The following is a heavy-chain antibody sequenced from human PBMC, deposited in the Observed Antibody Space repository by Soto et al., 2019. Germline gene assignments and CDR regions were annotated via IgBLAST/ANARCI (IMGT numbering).Heavy chain of an antibody. D-gene: IGHD6-19*01. CDR2: IYYTGST. CDR3: AGSPGWAYCDF. CDR1: SGSISTYY. V-gene: IGHV4-59*01. Sequence: QVQLQESGPGLVKPSETLSLTCTVSSGSISTYYWSWIRQPPGKGLEWIGSIYYTGSTNYNPSLRGLSDTSTDTPKSPFTRRTRSVTAAHAAVYYWAGSPGWAYCDFCGLSSMVSVSS. J-gene: IGHJ4*02.